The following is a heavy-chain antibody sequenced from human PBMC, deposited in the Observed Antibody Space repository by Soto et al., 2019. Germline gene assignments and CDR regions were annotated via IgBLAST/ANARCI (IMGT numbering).Heavy chain of an antibody. CDR2: ISSSSSTI. J-gene: IGHJ4*02. Sequence: GGSLRLSCAASGFTFSSYSMNWVRQAPGKGLEWVSYISSSSSTIYYADSVKGRFTISRENAKNSLYLQMNSLRAEDTAVYYCARDAIAAADPFDYWGQGTLVTVSS. CDR3: ARDAIAAADPFDY. CDR1: GFTFSSYS. D-gene: IGHD6-13*01. V-gene: IGHV3-48*01.